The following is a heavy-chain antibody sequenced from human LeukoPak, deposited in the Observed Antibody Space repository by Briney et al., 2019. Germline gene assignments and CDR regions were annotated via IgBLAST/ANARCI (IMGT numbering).Heavy chain of an antibody. CDR2: ISGSGGST. J-gene: IGHJ4*02. CDR3: ASAVHPGRGVSNPALDY. Sequence: GGSLRLSCAASGFTFSSYGMSWVRQAPGKGLEWVSAISGSGGSTYYADSVKGRFTISRDNSKNTLYLQMNSLRAEDTAVYYCASAVHPGRGVSNPALDYWGQGTLVTVSS. D-gene: IGHD3-10*01. V-gene: IGHV3-23*01. CDR1: GFTFSSYG.